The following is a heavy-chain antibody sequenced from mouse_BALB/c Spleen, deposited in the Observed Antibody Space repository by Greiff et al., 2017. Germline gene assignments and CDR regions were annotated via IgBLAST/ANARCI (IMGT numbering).Heavy chain of an antibody. J-gene: IGHJ4*01. D-gene: IGHD1-1*01. Sequence: VQLKQSGPELVKPGASVKMSCKASGYTFTSYVMHWVKQKPGQGLEWIGYINPYNDGTKYNEKFKGKATLTSDKSSSTAYMELSSLTSEDSAVYYCARSHYYGSSYGYYAMDYWGQGTSVTVSS. CDR1: GYTFTSYV. CDR2: INPYNDGT. V-gene: IGHV1-14*01. CDR3: ARSHYYGSSYGYYAMDY.